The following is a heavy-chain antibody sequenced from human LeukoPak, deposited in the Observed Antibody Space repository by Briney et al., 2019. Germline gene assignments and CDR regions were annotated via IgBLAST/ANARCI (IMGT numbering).Heavy chain of an antibody. Sequence: GGSLRLSCAASGFTFSSYGMHWVRQAPGKGLEWVAFIRYDGSNKYYADSVKGRFTISRDNSKNTLYLQMNSLRAEDTAVYYCANPRTLYDLRSFDDYWGQGTLVTVSS. D-gene: IGHD3-3*01. J-gene: IGHJ4*02. CDR1: GFTFSSYG. V-gene: IGHV3-30*02. CDR3: ANPRTLYDLRSFDDY. CDR2: IRYDGSNK.